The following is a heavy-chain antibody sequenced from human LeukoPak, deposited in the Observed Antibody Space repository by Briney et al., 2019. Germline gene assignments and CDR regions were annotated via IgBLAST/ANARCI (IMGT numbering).Heavy chain of an antibody. CDR1: GFTFSSYW. J-gene: IGHJ4*02. CDR3: ARVRYDILTVYPFDY. CDR2: IKQDGSEK. D-gene: IGHD3-9*01. Sequence: GGSLRPSCAASGFTFSSYWMNWVRQAPGKGLEWVANIKQDGSEKLYVDSVKGRFTISRDNAKNSLYLQMNSLRAEDTAVYYCARVRYDILTVYPFDYWGQGTLVTVSS. V-gene: IGHV3-7*03.